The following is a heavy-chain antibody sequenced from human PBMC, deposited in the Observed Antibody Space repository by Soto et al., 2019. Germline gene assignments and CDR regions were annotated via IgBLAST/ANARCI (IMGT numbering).Heavy chain of an antibody. CDR1: GFTFSIYA. J-gene: IGHJ6*02. D-gene: IGHD2-15*01. CDR3: AVTGYCSGGSCYPYYYYGMDV. V-gene: IGHV3-23*01. CDR2: ISGGGDRT. Sequence: PGGSLRLSCAASGFTFSIYAMIWVRQAPGKGLESFSSISGGGDRTYYADSVKGRFTISRDNSKNSLYLQMNSLRAEDTAVYYCAVTGYCSGGSCYPYYYYGMDVWGQGTTVTVSS.